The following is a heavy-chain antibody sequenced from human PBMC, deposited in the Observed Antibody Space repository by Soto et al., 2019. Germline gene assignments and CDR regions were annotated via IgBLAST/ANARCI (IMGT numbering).Heavy chain of an antibody. CDR1: GFTFSSYA. J-gene: IGHJ4*02. Sequence: QVQLVESGGGVVQPGRSLRLSCAASGFTFSSYAMHWVRQAPGKGLEWVAVISYDGSNKYYADSVKGRFTISRDNSKNTLYLQMNSLRAEDTAVYYCARGIPGIAVAGGTGDYWGQGTLVTVSS. D-gene: IGHD6-19*01. CDR3: ARGIPGIAVAGGTGDY. V-gene: IGHV3-30-3*01. CDR2: ISYDGSNK.